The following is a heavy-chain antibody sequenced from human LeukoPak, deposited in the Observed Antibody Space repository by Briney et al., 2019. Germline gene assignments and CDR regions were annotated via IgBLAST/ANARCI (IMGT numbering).Heavy chain of an antibody. J-gene: IGHJ5*02. CDR1: VYTFTGYY. Sequence: ASVKVSCKASVYTFTGYYMHWVRQAPGQGLERVGRINPNSGGTNYAQKFQGRVTMTRDTSISTAYMELSRLRSDDTVVYYCARDKVVVRRNWFDPWGQGTLVTVSS. CDR3: ARDKVVVRRNWFDP. V-gene: IGHV1-2*05. CDR2: INPNSGGT. D-gene: IGHD2-15*01.